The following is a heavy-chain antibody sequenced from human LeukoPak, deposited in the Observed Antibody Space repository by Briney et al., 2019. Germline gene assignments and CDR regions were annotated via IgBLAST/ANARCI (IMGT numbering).Heavy chain of an antibody. CDR3: AKDQLHYDFWSGRSSPFDY. V-gene: IGHV3-30*18. J-gene: IGHJ4*02. CDR1: GFTFSSYG. D-gene: IGHD3-3*01. CDR2: ISYDGSNK. Sequence: GGSLRLSCAASGFTFSSYGMHWVRQAPGKGLEWVAVISYDGSNKYYADSVKGRFTISRDNSKNTLYLQMNSLRAEDTAVYYCAKDQLHYDFWSGRSSPFDYWSQGTLVTVSS.